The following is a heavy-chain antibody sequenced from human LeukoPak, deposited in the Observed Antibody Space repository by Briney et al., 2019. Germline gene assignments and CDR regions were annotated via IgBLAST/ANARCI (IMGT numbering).Heavy chain of an antibody. J-gene: IGHJ3*02. CDR2: IYTSGST. Sequence: SETLSLTCTVSGGSISSGSYYWSWIRQPAGKGLEWIGRIYTSGSTNYNPSLKSRVTISVDTSKNQFSLKLSSVTAADTAVYYCARAGGNLAAFGIWGQGTMVTVSS. D-gene: IGHD4-23*01. CDR1: GGSISSGSYY. V-gene: IGHV4-61*02. CDR3: ARAGGNLAAFGI.